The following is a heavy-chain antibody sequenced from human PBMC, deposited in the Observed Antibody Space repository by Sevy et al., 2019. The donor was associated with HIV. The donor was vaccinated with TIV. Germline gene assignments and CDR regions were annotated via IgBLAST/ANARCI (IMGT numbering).Heavy chain of an antibody. D-gene: IGHD3-22*01. Sequence: GGSLRLSCAAPGFTFSNYGMHGVRQAPGKGLEGVAVIWNDGSNKYYADSVKGRFTISRDNSKNTLYLQMNSLRVEDTAVYFCARGGDFNDRSAKRDFDYWGQGTLVTVSS. CDR3: ARGGDFNDRSAKRDFDY. J-gene: IGHJ4*02. CDR1: GFTFSNYG. V-gene: IGHV3-33*01. CDR2: IWNDGSNK.